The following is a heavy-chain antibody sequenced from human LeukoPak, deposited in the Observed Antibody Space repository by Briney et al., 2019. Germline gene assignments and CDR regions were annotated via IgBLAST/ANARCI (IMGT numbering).Heavy chain of an antibody. Sequence: GRSLRLSCAASGFTFSSHGMHWVRQAPGKGLEWVAVISYDGSNKYYADSVKGRFTISRDNSKNTLYLQMNSLRAEDTAVYYCSSDGGKNFDYWGQGTLVTVSS. CDR1: GFTFSSHG. D-gene: IGHD4-23*01. CDR2: ISYDGSNK. J-gene: IGHJ4*02. V-gene: IGHV3-30*03. CDR3: SSDGGKNFDY.